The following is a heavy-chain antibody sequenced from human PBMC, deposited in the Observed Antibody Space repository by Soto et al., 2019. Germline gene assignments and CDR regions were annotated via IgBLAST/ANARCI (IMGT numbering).Heavy chain of an antibody. CDR2: ISAYNGNT. Sequence: ASVKVSCKASGYTFTSCGISWVRQAPGQGLEWMGWISAYNGNTNYAQKLQGRVTMTTDTSTSTAYMELRSLRSDDTAVYYCAREAMVRGVTSYYYYGMDVWGQGTTVTVSS. V-gene: IGHV1-18*01. CDR3: AREAMVRGVTSYYYYGMDV. J-gene: IGHJ6*02. CDR1: GYTFTSCG. D-gene: IGHD3-10*01.